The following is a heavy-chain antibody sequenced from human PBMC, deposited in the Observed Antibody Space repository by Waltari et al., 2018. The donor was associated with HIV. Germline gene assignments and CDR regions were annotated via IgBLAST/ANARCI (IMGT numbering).Heavy chain of an antibody. V-gene: IGHV1-18*01. D-gene: IGHD6-6*01. CDR2: IRAYNGNT. J-gene: IGHJ4*02. CDR3: ARASGSSSAPRWVY. CDR1: GYTFSSYG. Sequence: QVQVVQSGAEVKKPGASVKVSCKASGYTFSSYGISWVRQAPGQGLEWMGWIRAYNGNTNNAQKLKGRVTMTTDTSTSTAYMGLRSLRSDDTAVYYCARASGSSSAPRWVYWGQGTLVNVSS.